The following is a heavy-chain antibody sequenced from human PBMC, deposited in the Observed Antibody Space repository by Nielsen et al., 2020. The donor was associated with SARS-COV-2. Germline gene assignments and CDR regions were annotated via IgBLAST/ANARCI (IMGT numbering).Heavy chain of an antibody. Sequence: ASVKVSCKASGYTFTAYAIHWGRQDPGQRLEWMGWINSDSGNTKYSQKFRGRVTITRDTSASTAYMELNGLSSEDTAVYYCARSRGCSAPSYFFDYLCQGALVTVSS. CDR3: ARSRGCSAPSYFFDY. D-gene: IGHD2-15*01. CDR1: GYTFTAYA. V-gene: IGHV1-3*04. CDR2: INSDSGNT. J-gene: IGHJ4*02.